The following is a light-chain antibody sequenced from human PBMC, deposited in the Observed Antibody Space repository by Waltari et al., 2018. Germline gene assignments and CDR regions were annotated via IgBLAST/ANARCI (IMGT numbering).Light chain of an antibody. CDR1: VLAKRY. Sequence: SSELTQPSSVSVSPGQTARITCSGDVLAKRYARWFQQKPGQAPVVVIYKDSERPSGTPERFSGSTSGTTVTLTISGAQVEDEADYYCFSGADNKLWVFGGGTKLTVL. CDR2: KDS. J-gene: IGLJ3*02. V-gene: IGLV3-27*01. CDR3: FSGADNKLWV.